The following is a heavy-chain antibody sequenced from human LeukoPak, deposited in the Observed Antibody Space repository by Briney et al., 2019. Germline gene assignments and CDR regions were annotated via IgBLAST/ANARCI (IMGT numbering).Heavy chain of an antibody. Sequence: GGSLRLSCAASGFTFSSYSVNWVRQAPGKGLEWVSSISSSSSYIDYADSVKGRFTIFRDNAKNSLYLQMNSLRAEDTAVYYCARDGQVWGQGTLVTVSS. CDR2: ISSSSSYI. CDR3: ARDGQV. V-gene: IGHV3-21*01. CDR1: GFTFSSYS. J-gene: IGHJ4*02.